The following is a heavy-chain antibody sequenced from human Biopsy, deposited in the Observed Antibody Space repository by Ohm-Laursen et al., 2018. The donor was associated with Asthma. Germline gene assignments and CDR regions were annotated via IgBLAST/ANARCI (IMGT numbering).Heavy chain of an antibody. J-gene: IGHJ5*02. Sequence: SQTLSLTCTVSGGSISSGDYYWSWIRQPPGKGLEWIGYIYYSGSTYYSPSLKSRVSISLDTSKNQFSLRLTSVTAVDTAVYYCARDRAMISETWGQGTLVTVSS. CDR1: GGSISSGDYY. V-gene: IGHV4-30-4*01. CDR2: IYYSGST. D-gene: IGHD3-22*01. CDR3: ARDRAMISET.